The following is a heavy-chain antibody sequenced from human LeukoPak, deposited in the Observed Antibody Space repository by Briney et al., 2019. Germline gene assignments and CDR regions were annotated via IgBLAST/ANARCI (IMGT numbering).Heavy chain of an antibody. J-gene: IGHJ4*02. CDR1: GGTFSSYD. Sequence: ASVKVSCKASGGTFSSYDISWVRQAPGQGLEWMGGIMPMFGKTNYGQKFQGRVTTTADKATSTAYMELSSLRSEDTAVYYCAGGRTDIVVVPATLRNYYFDYWGQGTLVTVSS. V-gene: IGHV1-69*06. D-gene: IGHD2-2*01. CDR3: AGGRTDIVVVPATLRNYYFDY. CDR2: IMPMFGKT.